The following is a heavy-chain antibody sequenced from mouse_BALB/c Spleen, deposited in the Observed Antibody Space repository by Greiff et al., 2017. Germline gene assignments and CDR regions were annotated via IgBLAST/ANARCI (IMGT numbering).Heavy chain of an antibody. CDR2: ISDGGSYT. J-gene: IGHJ4*01. V-gene: IGHV5-4*02. CDR3: ARARDYALDY. Sequence: EVKLVESGGGLVKPGGSLKLSCAASGFTFSDYYMYWVRQTPEKRLEWVATISDGGSYTSYPDSVKGRFTVSRDNAKKNLYLQMSSLKSEDTAMYYCARARDYALDYWGQGSSVTVSS. CDR1: GFTFSDYY.